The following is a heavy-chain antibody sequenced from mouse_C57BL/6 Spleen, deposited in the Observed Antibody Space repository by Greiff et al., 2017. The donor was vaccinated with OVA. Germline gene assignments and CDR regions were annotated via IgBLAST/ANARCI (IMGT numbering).Heavy chain of an antibody. CDR2: ISNGGGST. Sequence: EVQLVESGGGLVQPGGSLKLSCAASGFTFSDYYMYWVRQTPEKRLEWVAYISNGGGSTYYPDTVKGRFIITRDNGKNTLYLQMSRLESEDTAMYYCARQSRDVYSAMDCWGKGTSVTVAS. J-gene: IGHJ4*01. CDR3: ARQSRDVYSAMDC. D-gene: IGHD3-3*01. CDR1: GFTFSDYY. V-gene: IGHV5-12*01.